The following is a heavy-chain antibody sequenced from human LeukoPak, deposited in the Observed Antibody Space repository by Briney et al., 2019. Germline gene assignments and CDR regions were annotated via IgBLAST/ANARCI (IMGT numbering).Heavy chain of an antibody. CDR1: GGSISSGGYS. J-gene: IGHJ2*01. CDR3: ARAGYYYDSSGYYTGYFDL. V-gene: IGHV4-30-2*01. Sequence: SETLSLTCAVSGGSISSGGYSWSWIRQPPGKGLEWIGNIYHSGSTYYNPSLKSRVTISVDRSKNQFSLKLSSVTAADTAVYYCARAGYYYDSSGYYTGYFDLWGRGTLVTVSS. D-gene: IGHD3-22*01. CDR2: IYHSGST.